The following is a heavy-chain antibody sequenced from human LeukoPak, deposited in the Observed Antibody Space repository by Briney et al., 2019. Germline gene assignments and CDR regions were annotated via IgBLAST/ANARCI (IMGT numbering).Heavy chain of an antibody. CDR3: ARAYCGGDCRLGSFRNWYFDL. Sequence: PSETLSLTCTVSGGSISSNSHYWGWIRQPPGKGLEWIGSIYYSGSTYYNPSLKSRVTISVDTSKNQFSLKLSSVTAADTAVYYCARAYCGGDCRLGSFRNWYFDLGGRGTLVTVSS. V-gene: IGHV4-39*01. D-gene: IGHD2-21*02. CDR2: IYYSGST. J-gene: IGHJ2*01. CDR1: GGSISSNSHY.